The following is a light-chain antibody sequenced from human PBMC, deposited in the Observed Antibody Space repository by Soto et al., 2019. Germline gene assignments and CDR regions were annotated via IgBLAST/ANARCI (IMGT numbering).Light chain of an antibody. CDR1: QSVSSN. CDR2: GPS. Sequence: EIVMTQSPATLSVSPGERATLSCRASQSVSSNLAWYQQKPGQAPRLLIYGPSTRATGIPARFGGSGSGTEFTLTISSLQSEDFAVYYCQQFNSWPGTFGQGTKVEIK. V-gene: IGKV3-15*01. CDR3: QQFNSWPGT. J-gene: IGKJ1*01.